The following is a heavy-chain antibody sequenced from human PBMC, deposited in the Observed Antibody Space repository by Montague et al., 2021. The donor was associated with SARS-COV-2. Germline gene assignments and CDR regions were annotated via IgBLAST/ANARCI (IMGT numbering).Heavy chain of an antibody. D-gene: IGHD3-22*01. CDR1: GFTFSAFW. J-gene: IGHJ4*02. CDR3: ATELPGYHDDSGYYSAFDH. CDR2: IKQDGSQK. Sequence: SLRLSCAASGFTFSAFWMTWVRQAPGNGLEWVANIKQDGSQKYYLESVKGRFTISRDNAQNSLHLQMNSLRLEDTAVYCCATELPGYHDDSGYYSAFDHWGQGTLVSVSS. V-gene: IGHV3-7*03.